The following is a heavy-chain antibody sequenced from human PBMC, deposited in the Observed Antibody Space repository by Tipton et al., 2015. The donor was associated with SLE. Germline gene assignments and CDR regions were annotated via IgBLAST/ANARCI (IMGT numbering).Heavy chain of an antibody. CDR3: ARARRTTSSHFDY. Sequence: TLSLTCTVSGASTNTKYWTWIRQSPGKGLEWIRYANRNEGTKIKSSLERRVTISLDTSRSQFSLRLTSMTPADTALYYCARARRTTSSHFDYWGQGTLVTVSS. V-gene: IGHV4-59*12. CDR2: ANRNEGT. CDR1: GASTNTKY. D-gene: IGHD1-14*01. J-gene: IGHJ4*02.